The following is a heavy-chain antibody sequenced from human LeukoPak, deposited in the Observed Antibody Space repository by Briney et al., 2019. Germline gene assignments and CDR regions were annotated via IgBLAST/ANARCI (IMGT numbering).Heavy chain of an antibody. CDR2: IYHSGST. D-gene: IGHD6-19*01. CDR3: ARQKGYSSGWYFDY. Sequence: PSETLSLTCTVSGDSISSTSSFWGWIRQPPGKGLEWIGNIYHSGSTYYNPSLKSRVAISVDTSKNQFSLKLSSVTAADTAIYYCARQKGYSSGWYFDYWGQGTLVTVSS. CDR1: GDSISSTSSF. J-gene: IGHJ4*02. V-gene: IGHV4-39*01.